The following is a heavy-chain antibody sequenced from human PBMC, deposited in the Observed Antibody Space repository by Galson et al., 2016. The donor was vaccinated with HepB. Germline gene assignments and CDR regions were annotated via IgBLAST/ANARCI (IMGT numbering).Heavy chain of an antibody. V-gene: IGHV3-74*01. D-gene: IGHD2-21*02. CDR2: IYNDGSIT. Sequence: SLRLSCAASGFTFSSYWMHWVRQAPGKGLVWVSRIYNDGSITSYADSVKGRFTISRDNAKNTLYLQMNSLRAEDTAVYYCARESGVGADCGGDCYGAWGQGTLVTVSS. J-gene: IGHJ4*02. CDR1: GFTFSSYW. CDR3: ARESGVGADCGGDCYGA.